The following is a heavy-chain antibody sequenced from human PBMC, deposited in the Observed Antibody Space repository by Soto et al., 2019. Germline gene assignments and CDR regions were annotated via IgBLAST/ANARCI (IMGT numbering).Heavy chain of an antibody. J-gene: IGHJ6*02. Sequence: QVQLQESGPGLVRHSETLSLTCTVSSGSISNTYWSWIRQSPGKGLEWIGYIYSSGSTNYNPSLKSRVTISVDTSKNQFSLKLSSLIAADTAVYYCARHSPPFFYGSGPWDVWGQGTTVTVSS. V-gene: IGHV4-59*08. CDR3: ARHSPPFFYGSGPWDV. D-gene: IGHD3-10*01. CDR2: IYSSGST. CDR1: SGSISNTY.